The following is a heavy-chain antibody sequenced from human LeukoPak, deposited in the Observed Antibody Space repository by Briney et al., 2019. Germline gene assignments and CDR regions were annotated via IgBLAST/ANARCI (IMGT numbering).Heavy chain of an antibody. CDR3: ARGGNEYYYYGMDV. CDR2: IYGGGTT. D-gene: IGHD1-14*01. Sequence: GGSLRLSCAASGFTVSSNYMSWVRQAPGKGLEWVSVIYGGGTTYYADSVKGRFTISRDTSKNTLYLQMNSLRSEDTAVYYCARGGNEYYYYGMDVWGQGTTVTVSS. J-gene: IGHJ6*02. V-gene: IGHV3-53*01. CDR1: GFTVSSNY.